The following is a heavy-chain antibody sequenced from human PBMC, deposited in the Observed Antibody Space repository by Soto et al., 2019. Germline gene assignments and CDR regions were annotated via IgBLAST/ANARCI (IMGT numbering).Heavy chain of an antibody. Sequence: PSETLSLTCTFSGGSISIYYWSWIRQPPGKGLEWIGYIYYSGSTNYNPSLKSRVTISVDTSKNQFSLKLSSVTAADTAVYYCARIVVVSATGWFDPWGQGTMVTVSS. D-gene: IGHD2-15*01. CDR2: IYYSGST. CDR1: GGSISIYY. CDR3: ARIVVVSATGWFDP. V-gene: IGHV4-59*01. J-gene: IGHJ5*02.